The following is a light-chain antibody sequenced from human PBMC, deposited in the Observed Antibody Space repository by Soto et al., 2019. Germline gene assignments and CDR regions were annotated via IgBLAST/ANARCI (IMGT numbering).Light chain of an antibody. CDR1: QSVSSSY. CDR3: QLYASSRFT. V-gene: IGKV3-20*01. J-gene: IGKJ3*01. CDR2: GVS. Sequence: EIVLTQSPGTLSLSPGERATLSCRASQSVSSSYLAWYQQKPGQAPRLLIYGVSTRATGIPDRFSGSGSGTDFTLIVSRLEPEDFAVYYCQLYASSRFTFGPGTKVDIK.